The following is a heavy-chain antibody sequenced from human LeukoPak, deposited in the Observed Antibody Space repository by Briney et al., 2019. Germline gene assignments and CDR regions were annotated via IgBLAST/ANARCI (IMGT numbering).Heavy chain of an antibody. CDR2: ISGSGGST. Sequence: PGGSLRLSCAASGFTFSSYAMSWVRQAPGKGLEWVSAISGSGGSTYYADSVKGRFTISRDNSKNTLHLQMNSLRAEDTAVYYCTGYSSSWSEVPDYWGQGTLVTVSS. CDR3: TGYSSSWSEVPDY. V-gene: IGHV3-23*01. J-gene: IGHJ4*02. D-gene: IGHD6-13*01. CDR1: GFTFSSYA.